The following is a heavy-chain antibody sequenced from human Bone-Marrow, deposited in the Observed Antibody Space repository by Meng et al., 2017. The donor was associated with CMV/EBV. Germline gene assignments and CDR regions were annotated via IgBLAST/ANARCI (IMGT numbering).Heavy chain of an antibody. CDR3: ARGPYYYDSSGYYPLDY. D-gene: IGHD3-22*01. J-gene: IGHJ4*02. V-gene: IGHV3-11*06. CDR2: ISSSSSYT. CDR1: FTFIDSY. Sequence: FTFIDSYMSWIRQAPGKGLEWVSYISSSSSYTNYADSVKGRFTISRDNAKNSLYLQMNSLRAEDTAVYYCARGPYYYDSSGYYPLDYWGQGTLVTVSS.